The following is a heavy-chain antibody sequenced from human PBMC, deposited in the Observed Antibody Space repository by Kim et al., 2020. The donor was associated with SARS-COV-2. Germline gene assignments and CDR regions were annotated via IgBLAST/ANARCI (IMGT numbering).Heavy chain of an antibody. J-gene: IGHJ3*02. V-gene: IGHV3-53*01. CDR1: GFTVSSNY. CDR2: IYSGGST. Sequence: GGSLRLSCAASGFTVSSNYMSWVRQAPGKGLEWVSVIYSGGSTYYADSVKGRFTISRDNSKNTLYLQMNSLRAGDTAVYYCARENGYSYGFDAFDIWGQGTMVTVSS. CDR3: ARENGYSYGFDAFDI. D-gene: IGHD5-18*01.